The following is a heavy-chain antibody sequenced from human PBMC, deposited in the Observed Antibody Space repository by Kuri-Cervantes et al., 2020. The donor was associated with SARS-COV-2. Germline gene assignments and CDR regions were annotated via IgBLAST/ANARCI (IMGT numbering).Heavy chain of an antibody. CDR3: ARAPAGYCDYKRLGYYYYKDV. Sequence: SETLSLTCTVSGGSISSYYWSWIRQPPGKGLEWIGYIYYSGSSNYNPSLKSRVTISVDTSKNQFSLKLSSVTAADTAVYYCARAPAGYCDYKRLGYYYYKDVWGKGTTVTVSS. CDR1: GGSISSYY. V-gene: IGHV4-59*01. D-gene: IGHD4-17*01. CDR2: IYYSGSS. J-gene: IGHJ6*03.